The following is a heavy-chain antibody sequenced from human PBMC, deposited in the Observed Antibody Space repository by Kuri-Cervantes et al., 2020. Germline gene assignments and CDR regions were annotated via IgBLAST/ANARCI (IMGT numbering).Heavy chain of an antibody. D-gene: IGHD6-19*01. J-gene: IGHJ3*02. CDR2: IYYSGST. CDR1: GGSISSYY. CDR3: ARGDSSGLEGGAFDI. V-gene: IGHV4-59*01. Sequence: ESLKISCTVSGGSISSYYWSWIRQPPGKGLEWIGRIYYSGSTNYNPSLKSRVTISVDTSKNQFSLKLSSVTAADTAVYYCARGDSSGLEGGAFDIWGQGTMVTVSS.